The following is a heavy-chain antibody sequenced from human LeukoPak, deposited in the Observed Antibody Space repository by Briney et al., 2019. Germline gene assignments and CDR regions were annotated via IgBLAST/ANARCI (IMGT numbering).Heavy chain of an antibody. V-gene: IGHV3-23*01. D-gene: IGHD2-15*01. CDR1: GFTFSTYS. CDR3: AKSPVASCSGSFCYPFDY. CDR2: ISGSDDGT. Sequence: GGSLRLSCAASGFTFSTYSMNWVRQAPGKGLEWVSAISGSDDGTYYADSVKGRFTISRDNSRNTLYLQMNALRAEDTAVYFCAKSPVASCSGSFCYPFDYWGQGNLVTVSS. J-gene: IGHJ4*02.